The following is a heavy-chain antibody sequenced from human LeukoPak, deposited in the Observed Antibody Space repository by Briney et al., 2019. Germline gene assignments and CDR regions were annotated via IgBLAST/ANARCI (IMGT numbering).Heavy chain of an antibody. V-gene: IGHV3-21*01. CDR2: ISSRSTYI. J-gene: IGHJ4*02. Sequence: GGSLRLSCAASGFTFSTYGMSWVRQAPGKGLEWVSSISSRSTYINYGDSLKGRCTISRDNAGNSLHLQIDSLRDEDTAVYYCATTIFGVVTQSYWGQGTLLSVSS. CDR3: ATTIFGVVTQSY. D-gene: IGHD3-3*01. CDR1: GFTFSTYG.